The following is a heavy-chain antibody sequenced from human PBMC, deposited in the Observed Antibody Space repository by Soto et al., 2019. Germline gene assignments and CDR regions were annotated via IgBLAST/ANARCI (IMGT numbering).Heavy chain of an antibody. V-gene: IGHV1-2*02. CDR3: ARVEGTYYYDLY. CDR2: INPNSGGT. CDR1: GYTFTGYY. J-gene: IGHJ4*02. D-gene: IGHD3-22*01. Sequence: ASVKVSCKASGYTFTGYYRHWVRQAPGQGLEWMGWINPNSGGTNYAQKFQGRVTMTRDTSISTAYMELSRLRSDDTAVYYCARVEGTYYYDLYWGQGTLVTVSS.